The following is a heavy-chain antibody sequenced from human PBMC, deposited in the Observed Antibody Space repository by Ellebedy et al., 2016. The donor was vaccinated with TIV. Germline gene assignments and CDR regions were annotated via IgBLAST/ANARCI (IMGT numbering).Heavy chain of an antibody. J-gene: IGHJ6*02. D-gene: IGHD6-6*01. CDR1: GFTFSSYG. V-gene: IGHV3-33*08. CDR2: ISYDGSNK. CDR3: SCRDPAGRPVGDYYYGMDV. Sequence: GGSLRLSCAASGFTFSSYGMHWVRQAPGKGLEWVAVISYDGSNKYYADSVKGRFTISRDNSKNTLYLQMNSLKTDDTAVYYCSCRDPAGRPVGDYYYGMDVWGQGTTVTVSS.